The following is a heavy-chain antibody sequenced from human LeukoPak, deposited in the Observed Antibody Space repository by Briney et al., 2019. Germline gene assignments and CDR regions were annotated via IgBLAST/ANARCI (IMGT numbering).Heavy chain of an antibody. D-gene: IGHD4-17*01. J-gene: IGHJ3*02. CDR1: GFTFDDYA. Sequence: PGRSLRLSCAASGFTFDDYAMHWVRQAPGKGLEWVSGISWNSGSIGYADSVKGRFTISRDNAKNSLYLQMNSLRAEDTALYYCAKAGGDYVFLGTDAFDIWGQGTMVTVSS. CDR2: ISWNSGSI. CDR3: AKAGGDYVFLGTDAFDI. V-gene: IGHV3-9*01.